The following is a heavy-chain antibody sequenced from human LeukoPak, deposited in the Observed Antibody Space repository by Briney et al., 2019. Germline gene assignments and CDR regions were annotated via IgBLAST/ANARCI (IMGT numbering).Heavy chain of an antibody. J-gene: IGHJ6*02. CDR3: ASTYLGLWFGELTSGYYYGMDV. CDR2: INPSGGST. Sequence: ASVKVSCKASGYTFTSYYMHWVRQAPGQGLEWMGIINPSGGSTSYAQKFQGRVTMNRDTSTSTVYMELSSLRSEDTAVYYCASTYLGLWFGELTSGYYYGMDVWGQGTTVTVSS. D-gene: IGHD3-10*01. V-gene: IGHV1-46*01. CDR1: GYTFTSYY.